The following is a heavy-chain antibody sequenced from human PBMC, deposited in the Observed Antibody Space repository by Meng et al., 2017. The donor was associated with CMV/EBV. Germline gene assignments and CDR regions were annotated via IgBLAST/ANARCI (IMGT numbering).Heavy chain of an antibody. CDR2: IYYSGST. CDR3: ARVSQYYDFWSGYYTPYYYYYGMDV. J-gene: IGHJ6*02. Sequence: SETLSLTCTVSGGSISSSSYYWGWIRQPPGKGLERIGSIYYSGSTYYNPSLKSRVTISVDTSKNQFSLKLSSVTAADTAVYYCARVSQYYDFWSGYYTPYYYYYGMDVWGQGTTVTVSS. D-gene: IGHD3-3*01. V-gene: IGHV4-39*07. CDR1: GGSISSSSYY.